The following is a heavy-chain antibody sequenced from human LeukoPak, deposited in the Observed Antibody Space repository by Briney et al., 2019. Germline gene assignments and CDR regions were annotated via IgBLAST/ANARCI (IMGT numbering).Heavy chain of an antibody. J-gene: IGHJ4*02. V-gene: IGHV1-69*13. CDR3: ARDSHRIYSYGLFDY. D-gene: IGHD5-18*01. CDR1: GGTFSSYG. Sequence: SVKVSCKASGGTFSSYGFSWVRQAPGQGLEWVGGIIPIFGTANYAQKIQGRVTITADESTSTAYMELSSLRSEDTAVYYCARDSHRIYSYGLFDYWGQGTLVTVSS. CDR2: IIPIFGTA.